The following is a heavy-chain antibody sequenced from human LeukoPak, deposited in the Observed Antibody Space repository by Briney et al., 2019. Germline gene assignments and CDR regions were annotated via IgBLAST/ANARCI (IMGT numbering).Heavy chain of an antibody. CDR2: VNPSSGNT. V-gene: IGHV1-8*01. CDR1: GYTFTSYD. D-gene: IGHD6-19*01. J-gene: IGHJ4*02. CDR3: ATYGYNSGWYSNY. Sequence: GASVKVSCKSSGYTFTSYDINWVRQATGQELEWMGWVNPSSGNTGYAQKFQGRVTMTRNTSISTAYMELSSLRSEDTAVYYCATYGYNSGWYSNYWGQGSLVTVSS.